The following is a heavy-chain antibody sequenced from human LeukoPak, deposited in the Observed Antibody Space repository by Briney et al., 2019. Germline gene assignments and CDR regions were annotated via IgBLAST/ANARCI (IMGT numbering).Heavy chain of an antibody. D-gene: IGHD6-19*01. V-gene: IGHV5-51*01. CDR1: GYSFSNYW. Sequence: PGASLQISCKASGYSFSNYWIGWVRQMPGKGLEWMGIIYPGDSDTRYSPSFQGQVTISADKSISTAYLQWSSLKASDAAMYYCARKYASGWPDWGQGTLVTVSS. J-gene: IGHJ4*02. CDR3: ARKYASGWPD. CDR2: IYPGDSDT.